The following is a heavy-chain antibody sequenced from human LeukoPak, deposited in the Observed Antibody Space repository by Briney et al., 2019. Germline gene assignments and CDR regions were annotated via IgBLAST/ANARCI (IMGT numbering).Heavy chain of an antibody. CDR1: GGSISSYY. CDR2: IYYSGST. Sequence: SETLSLTCTVSGGSISSYYWSWIRQPPGKGLEWIGYIYYSGSTNYNPSLKCRVTISVDTSRNQFSLKLSSVTAADTAVYYCARGTVVTPYDYWGQGTLVTVSS. CDR3: ARGTVVTPYDY. V-gene: IGHV4-59*01. J-gene: IGHJ4*02. D-gene: IGHD4-23*01.